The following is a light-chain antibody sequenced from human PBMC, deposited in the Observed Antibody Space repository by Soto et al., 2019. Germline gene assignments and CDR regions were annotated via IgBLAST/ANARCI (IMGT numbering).Light chain of an antibody. CDR1: QSVSSSY. V-gene: IGKV3-20*01. Sequence: EIVLTQSPGTLSLSPGERATLSCRASQSVSSSYLAWYQQKPGQAPRLLIYGASSRATGIPDRFSGSGSGTDFTLTISRLEPEDFAVYHWQQYDNSPWTFGQGTKVEIK. J-gene: IGKJ1*01. CDR2: GAS. CDR3: QQYDNSPWT.